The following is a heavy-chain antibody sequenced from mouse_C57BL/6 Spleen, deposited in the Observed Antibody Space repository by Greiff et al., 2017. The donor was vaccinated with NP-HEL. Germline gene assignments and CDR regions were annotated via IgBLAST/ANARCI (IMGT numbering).Heavy chain of an antibody. CDR2: IYPRSGNT. CDR3: TLYYDYDEGYAMDY. CDR1: GYTFTSYG. D-gene: IGHD2-4*01. Sequence: VQLQQSGAELARPGASVKLSCKASGYTFTSYGISWVKQRTGQGLEWIGEIYPRSGNTYYNEKFKGKATLTADKSSSTAYMELRSLTSEDSAVYFCTLYYDYDEGYAMDYWGQGTSVTVSS. V-gene: IGHV1-81*01. J-gene: IGHJ4*01.